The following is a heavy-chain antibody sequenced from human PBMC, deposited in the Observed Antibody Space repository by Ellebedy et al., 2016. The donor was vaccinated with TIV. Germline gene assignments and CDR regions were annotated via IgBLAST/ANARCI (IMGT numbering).Heavy chain of an antibody. CDR1: GFTFDDYG. CDR2: INWNGGST. J-gene: IGHJ5*02. D-gene: IGHD4-17*01. Sequence: GESLKISCAASGFTFDDYGMSWVRQAPGKGLEWVSGINWNGGSTGYADSVKGRFTISRDNAKNSPYLQMNSLRAEDTALFYCAREGGYGDYATNWFDPWGQGTLVTVSS. CDR3: AREGGYGDYATNWFDP. V-gene: IGHV3-20*04.